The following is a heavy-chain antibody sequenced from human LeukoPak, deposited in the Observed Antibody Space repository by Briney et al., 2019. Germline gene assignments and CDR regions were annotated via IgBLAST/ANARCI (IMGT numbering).Heavy chain of an antibody. CDR1: GFTFSDHY. V-gene: IGHV3-72*01. CDR2: TRNKANSYTT. J-gene: IGHJ3*02. D-gene: IGHD6-13*01. Sequence: LSGGSLRLSCAASGFTFSDHYMDWVRQAPGKGLEWVGRTRNKANSYTTEYAASVKGRFTISRDDSKNSLYLQMNSLKTEDTAVYYCARVDPGIAAAGGAFDIWGQGTMVTASS. CDR3: ARVDPGIAAAGGAFDI.